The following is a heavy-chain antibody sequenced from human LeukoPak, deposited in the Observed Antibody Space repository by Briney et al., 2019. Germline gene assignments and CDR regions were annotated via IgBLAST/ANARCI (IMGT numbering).Heavy chain of an antibody. Sequence: GASVKVSCKASGYTFTSYDINWVRQATGQGLEWMGWMNPNSGNTGYAQKFQGRVTITRNTSISTAYMELSSLRSEDTAVYYCAIMADGDYYYYMDVWGKGTTVTVSS. CDR3: AIMADGDYYYYMDV. D-gene: IGHD4-17*01. V-gene: IGHV1-8*03. CDR1: GYTFTSYD. J-gene: IGHJ6*03. CDR2: MNPNSGNT.